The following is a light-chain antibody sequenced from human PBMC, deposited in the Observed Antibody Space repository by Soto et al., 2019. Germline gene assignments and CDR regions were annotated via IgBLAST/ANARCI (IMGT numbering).Light chain of an antibody. CDR3: ATRDDSLSGSVV. V-gene: IGLV1-47*01. CDR1: SSNIGSHS. Sequence: QSALTQPPSASGPPGQWVTISCSGSSSNIGSHSVYWYQQFPGMAPKLLFYRDVNRPSGVPDRMSASKSGTSASLAISGLRYEDEAIYYCATRDDSLSGSVVFGGGTKLTVL. J-gene: IGLJ2*01. CDR2: RDV.